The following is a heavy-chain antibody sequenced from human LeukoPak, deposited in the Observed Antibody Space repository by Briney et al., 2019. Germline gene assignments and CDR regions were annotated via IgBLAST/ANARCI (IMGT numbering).Heavy chain of an antibody. J-gene: IGHJ6*03. Sequence: ASVKVSCKTSGYTFTSYGINWVRQAPGQGLEWMGWISGSNGYTKYAQKIQGRVTLTTDEPTRTAYMELRSLRSDDTAVYYCARGTGGGIDYYYMDVWGKGTTVTVSS. V-gene: IGHV1-18*01. CDR3: ARGTGGGIDYYYMDV. CDR2: ISGSNGYT. CDR1: GYTFTSYG. D-gene: IGHD1-1*01.